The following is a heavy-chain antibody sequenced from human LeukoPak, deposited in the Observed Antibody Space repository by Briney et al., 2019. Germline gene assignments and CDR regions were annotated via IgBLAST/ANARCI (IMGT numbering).Heavy chain of an antibody. V-gene: IGHV1-18*01. Sequence: ASVKVSCKASGYSFTTFAMNWVRQAPGQGLEWMGWSSPYNGNTNYAQKLRGRVTMTTDTSTSTAYMELRSLRSDDTAVYYCARGGTSGWRTPNDDYWGQGTLVTVSS. J-gene: IGHJ4*02. D-gene: IGHD6-19*01. CDR2: SSPYNGNT. CDR1: GYSFTTFA. CDR3: ARGGTSGWRTPNDDY.